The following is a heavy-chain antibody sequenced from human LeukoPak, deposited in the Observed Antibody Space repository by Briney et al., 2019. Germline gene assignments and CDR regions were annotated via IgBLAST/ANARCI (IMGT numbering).Heavy chain of an antibody. CDR3: AKEHRTPLLWFGELENWFDP. D-gene: IGHD3-10*01. J-gene: IGHJ5*02. CDR1: GFTFSSYA. Sequence: GGSLRLSCAASGFTFSSYAMSWVRQAPGKGLEWVSAISGSGGSTYYVDSVKGRFTISRDNSKNTLYLQMNSLRAEDTAVYYCAKEHRTPLLWFGELENWFDPWGQGTLVTVSS. V-gene: IGHV3-23*01. CDR2: ISGSGGST.